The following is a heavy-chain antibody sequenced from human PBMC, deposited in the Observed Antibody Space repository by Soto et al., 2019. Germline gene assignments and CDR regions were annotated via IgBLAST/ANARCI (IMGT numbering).Heavy chain of an antibody. CDR2: ISGSGGST. CDR1: GFTFSSYA. V-gene: IGHV3-23*01. CDR3: AKLTYFDLPRGDYFDD. Sequence: EVQLLESGGGLVQPGGSLRLSCAASGFTFSSYAMSWVRQAPGKGLEWVSAISGSGGSTYYADSVKGRFTISRDNSKNTLYLQMNSLRAEDTAVYYCAKLTYFDLPRGDYFDDWGQGTLVTVSS. D-gene: IGHD3-9*01. J-gene: IGHJ4*02.